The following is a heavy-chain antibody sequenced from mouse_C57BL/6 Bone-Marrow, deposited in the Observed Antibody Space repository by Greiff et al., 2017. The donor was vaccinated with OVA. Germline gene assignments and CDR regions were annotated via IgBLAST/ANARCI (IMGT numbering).Heavy chain of an antibody. CDR1: GYTFTDYY. Sequence: EVQLQQSGPELVKPGASVKISCKASGYTFTDYYMNWVKQSHGKSLEWIGDINPNNGGTSYNQKFKGKATLTVDKSSSTAYMELRSLTSEDSAVYYCALDYDFDYWGQGTTLTVSS. CDR3: ALDYDFDY. J-gene: IGHJ2*01. V-gene: IGHV1-26*01. CDR2: INPNNGGT. D-gene: IGHD2-4*01.